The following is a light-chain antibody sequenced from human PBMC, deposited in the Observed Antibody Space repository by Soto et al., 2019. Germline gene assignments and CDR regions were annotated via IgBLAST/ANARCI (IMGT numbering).Light chain of an antibody. J-gene: IGKJ1*01. CDR3: QQYHYWWT. Sequence: EIVLTQPPGTLSLSPGERATLSCRASQSVSNNYLAWYQQKPGQAPRLLIYGASNRATGIPDRFSGSGSGTEFTLTISSLQSEDFAVYYCQQYHYWWTFGQGTKVDIK. CDR1: QSVSNNY. CDR2: GAS. V-gene: IGKV3-20*01.